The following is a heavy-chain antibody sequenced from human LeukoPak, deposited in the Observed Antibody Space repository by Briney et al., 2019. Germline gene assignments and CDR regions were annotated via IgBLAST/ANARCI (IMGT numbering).Heavy chain of an antibody. D-gene: IGHD1-26*01. Sequence: ASVKVSCKASGYTFTSYDINWVRQATGQGLEWMGWMNPNSGNTGYAQKFQGRVTMARNTSISTAYMELSSLRSEDTAVYSCERSIVGAKAFYMDVWGKGTTVTVSS. CDR1: GYTFTSYD. V-gene: IGHV1-8*01. J-gene: IGHJ6*03. CDR2: MNPNSGNT. CDR3: ERSIVGAKAFYMDV.